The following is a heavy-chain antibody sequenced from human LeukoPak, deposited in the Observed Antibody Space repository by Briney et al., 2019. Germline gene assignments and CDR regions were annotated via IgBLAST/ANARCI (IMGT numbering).Heavy chain of an antibody. D-gene: IGHD1-1*01. J-gene: IGHJ5*02. Sequence: PSETLSLTCIVSGGSISSSSYYWGWIRQPPGKGLEWIGYIYYSGSTNYNPSLKSRVTISVDTSKNQFSLKLSSVTAADTAVYYCARGRRLSSNDDFDPWGQGTLVTVSS. CDR3: ARGRRLSSNDDFDP. CDR2: IYYSGST. V-gene: IGHV4-61*05. CDR1: GGSISSSSYY.